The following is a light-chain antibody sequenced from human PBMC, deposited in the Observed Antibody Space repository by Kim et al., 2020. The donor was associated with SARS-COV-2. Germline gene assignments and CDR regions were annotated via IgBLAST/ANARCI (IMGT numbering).Light chain of an antibody. CDR1: QSVSSW. V-gene: IGKV1-5*01. J-gene: IGKJ1*01. CDR3: QQYNSYPWT. CDR2: DAS. Sequence: ASVGDRVTLACRASQSVSSWLAWYQQKPGKAPKLLIYDASSLESGVPSRFRGSGSGTEFTLTISSLQPDDFATYYCQQYNSYPWTFGQGTKVDIK.